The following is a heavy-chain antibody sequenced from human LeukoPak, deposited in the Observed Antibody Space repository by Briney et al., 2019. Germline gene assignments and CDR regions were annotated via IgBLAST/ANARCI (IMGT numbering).Heavy chain of an antibody. J-gene: IGHJ3*02. CDR2: ISSSSSYI. Sequence: GGSLRLSCAASGFTFSSYSMNWVRQAPGKGLEWVSSISSSSSYIYYADSVKGRFTISRDNAKNSLYLQMNSLRAEDTAVYYCATLRFLELRAFDIWGQGTMVTVSS. V-gene: IGHV3-21*01. CDR3: ATLRFLELRAFDI. D-gene: IGHD3-3*01. CDR1: GFTFSSYS.